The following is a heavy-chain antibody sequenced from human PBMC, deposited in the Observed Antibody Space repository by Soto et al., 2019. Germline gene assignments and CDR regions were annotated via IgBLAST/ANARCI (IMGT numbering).Heavy chain of an antibody. CDR2: IFPGDSDT. Sequence: EVQLLQSGPEVKKPGESLRISCQGSGYTFTSFWIGWVRQMPGKGLEYMGIIFPGDSDTRYSPSCQGQVSITVDKSISTAFLQFTRLTASDPATYYGARQGPYAGAERVDCWGQGTPVTVSS. CDR3: ARQGPYAGAERVDC. D-gene: IGHD2-2*01. J-gene: IGHJ4*02. V-gene: IGHV5-51*01. CDR1: GYTFTSFW.